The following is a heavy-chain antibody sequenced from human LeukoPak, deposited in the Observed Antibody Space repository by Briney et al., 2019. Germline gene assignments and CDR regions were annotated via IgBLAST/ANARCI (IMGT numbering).Heavy chain of an antibody. D-gene: IGHD6-13*01. CDR2: IHNGGNA. J-gene: IGHJ4*02. CDR1: GGSISRYY. V-gene: IGHV4-59*04. CDR3: ASGYSPTLDF. Sequence: SETLSLTCNVSGGSISRYYWAWIRQPPGVGLESIGKIHNGGNAYYTPSLKSRVTLSMDASRNQVSLRLSSVTPADTAVYYCASGYSPTLDFWGQGTLVTVSS.